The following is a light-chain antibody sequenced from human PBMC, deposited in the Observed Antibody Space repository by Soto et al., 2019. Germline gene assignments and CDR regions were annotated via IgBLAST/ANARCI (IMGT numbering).Light chain of an antibody. CDR3: QQYSSPQQT. J-gene: IGKJ2*01. CDR1: QSVSISY. CDR2: GTG. V-gene: IGKV3-20*01. Sequence: AHSGVTLSLSPGQRSTVSCRASQSVSISYLAWYQHKCGQAPRLLMFGTGSRATGIPDRFRGTGSGKELTLIINRMEPEDLEVYHRQQYSSPQQTFGQGNKVDIK.